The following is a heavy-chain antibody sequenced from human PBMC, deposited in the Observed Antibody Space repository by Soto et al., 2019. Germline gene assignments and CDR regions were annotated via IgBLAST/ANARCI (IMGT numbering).Heavy chain of an antibody. CDR3: AKDSGYDLLLDAFDI. Sequence: GGSLRLSCAASGFTFDDYAMHWVRQAPGKGLEWVSGISWNSGSIGYADSVKGRFTISRDNAKNSLYLQMNSLRAEDTALYYCAKDSGYDLLLDAFDIWGQGTMVTVSS. D-gene: IGHD5-12*01. V-gene: IGHV3-9*01. J-gene: IGHJ3*02. CDR1: GFTFDDYA. CDR2: ISWNSGSI.